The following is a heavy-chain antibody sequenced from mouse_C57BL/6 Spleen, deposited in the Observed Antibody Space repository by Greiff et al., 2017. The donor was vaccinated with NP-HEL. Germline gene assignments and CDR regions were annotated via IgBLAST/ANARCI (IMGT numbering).Heavy chain of an antibody. D-gene: IGHD2-4*01. CDR3: ARTYYDYDDAMDY. Sequence: EVQLVESGGGLVKPGGSLKLSCAASGFTFSSYAMSWVRQTPEKRLEWVATISDGGSYTYYPDNVKGRFTISRDNAKNNLYLQMSHLKSEDTAMYYCARTYYDYDDAMDYWGQGTSVTVSS. J-gene: IGHJ4*01. V-gene: IGHV5-4*01. CDR2: ISDGGSYT. CDR1: GFTFSSYA.